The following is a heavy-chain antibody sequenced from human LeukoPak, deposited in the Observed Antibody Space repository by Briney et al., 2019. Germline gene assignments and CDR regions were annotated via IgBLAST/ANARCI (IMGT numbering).Heavy chain of an antibody. CDR1: GFAFISTS. CDR2: SSTVTGNI. CDR3: ATTGNFYDMDV. J-gene: IGHJ6*03. Sequence: GGPLRLSCATSGFAFISTSIHWVRQAPGKGLEWLSYSSTVTGNIYYADSVKGRFTISRDNAKSSLNLQMSSLRAEDTAVYFCATTGNFYDMDVWGKGTTVTVSS. D-gene: IGHD1-1*01. V-gene: IGHV3-48*04.